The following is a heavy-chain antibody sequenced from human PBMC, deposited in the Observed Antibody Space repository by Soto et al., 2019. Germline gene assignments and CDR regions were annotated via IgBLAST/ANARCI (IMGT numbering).Heavy chain of an antibody. V-gene: IGHV1-2*04. CDR1: GYTFTGYY. Sequence: ASVKVSCKASGYTFTGYYMHWVRQAPGQGQEWIRWINPNSGGTNYAQKIQGWVTMTRDTSISTAYMELSRLRSDDTAVYYCARDLDAAAGTASRRYYYYYGMDVWGQGTTVTVSS. J-gene: IGHJ6*02. CDR3: ARDLDAAAGTASRRYYYYYGMDV. CDR2: INPNSGGT. D-gene: IGHD6-13*01.